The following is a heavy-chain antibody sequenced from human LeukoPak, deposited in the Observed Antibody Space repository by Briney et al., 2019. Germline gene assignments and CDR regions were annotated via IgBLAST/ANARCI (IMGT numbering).Heavy chain of an antibody. V-gene: IGHV1-2*02. Sequence: GASVKVSCKASGYTFTGYYMHWVRQAPGQGLEWMGWINPNSGGTNYAQKFQGRVTMTRDTSISTAYMELSRLRSDDTAVYYCARLLRFLEWYYFDYWGQGTLVTVSS. CDR1: GYTFTGYY. CDR3: ARLLRFLEWYYFDY. D-gene: IGHD3-3*01. J-gene: IGHJ4*02. CDR2: INPNSGGT.